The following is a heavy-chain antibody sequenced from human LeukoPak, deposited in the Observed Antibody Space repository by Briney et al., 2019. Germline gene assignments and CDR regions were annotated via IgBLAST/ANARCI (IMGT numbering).Heavy chain of an antibody. CDR2: IYHSGST. V-gene: IGHV4-38-2*02. D-gene: IGHD1-7*01. CDR1: GYSISSGYY. CDR3: ARGTGTTSYYYMDV. Sequence: SETLSLTCTVSGYSISSGYYWGWIRQPPGKGLEWIGSIYHSGSTYYNPSLKSRVTISVDTSKNQFSLKLSSVTAADTAVYCCARGTGTTSYYYMDVWGKGTTVTVSS. J-gene: IGHJ6*03.